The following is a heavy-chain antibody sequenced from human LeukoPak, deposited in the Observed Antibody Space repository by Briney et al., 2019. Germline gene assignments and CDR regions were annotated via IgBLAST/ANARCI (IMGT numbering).Heavy chain of an antibody. J-gene: IGHJ5*02. V-gene: IGHV3-21*01. CDR3: ARDRSTDTANWFDP. D-gene: IGHD5-18*01. CDR1: GFTFSSYS. CDR2: ISSSSSYI. Sequence: GGSLRLSCAASGFTFSSYSMNWVRQAPGKGLEWVSSISSSSSYIYYADSVKGRFTISRDNAKNSLYLQMNSLRAEDTAVYYCARDRSTDTANWFDPWGQGTLVTVSP.